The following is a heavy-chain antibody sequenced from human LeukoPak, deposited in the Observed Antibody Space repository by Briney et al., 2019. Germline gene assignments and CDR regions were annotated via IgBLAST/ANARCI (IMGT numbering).Heavy chain of an antibody. Sequence: GGSLRLSCSTSGFTFSSYAMAWVRQAPGQGLEWVSSISTGGGATYSADSVKGRFTTSRDKPKNTLFLQMNSLIAEDTAVYHCARQTGYCSDGNCYFDYWGQGTLVTVSS. CDR2: ISTGGGAT. D-gene: IGHD2-15*01. CDR1: GFTFSSYA. V-gene: IGHV3-23*01. CDR3: ARQTGYCSDGNCYFDY. J-gene: IGHJ4*02.